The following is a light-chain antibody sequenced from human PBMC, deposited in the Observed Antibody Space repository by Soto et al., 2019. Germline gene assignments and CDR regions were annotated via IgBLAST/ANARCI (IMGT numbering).Light chain of an antibody. Sequence: EIVLTQSPGTLSLSPGERATLSCRASHSVSSSYLAWYQQKPGQAPSLLIYGAFSRATGIPDRFSGSGSGTDFTLTISRLEPEDIAVYYCQQYGSSPPYTFGQGTKLEIK. V-gene: IGKV3-20*01. CDR3: QQYGSSPPYT. CDR2: GAF. CDR1: HSVSSSY. J-gene: IGKJ2*01.